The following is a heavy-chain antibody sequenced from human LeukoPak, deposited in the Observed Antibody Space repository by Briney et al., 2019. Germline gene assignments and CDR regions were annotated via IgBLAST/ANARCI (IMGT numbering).Heavy chain of an antibody. V-gene: IGHV3-74*01. J-gene: IGHJ4*02. CDR3: VNLGYCTTSSCQP. CDR2: ITSDGSGT. Sequence: RGSLRLSCAASGFTFNNYFMHWVRQAPGKGLVWVSRITSDGSGTNYADSVKGRFTISRDNAKNTLYLQMNSLRVEDTAVYYCVNLGYCTTSSCQPWGQGTLVTVSS. D-gene: IGHD2-2*01. CDR1: GFTFNNYF.